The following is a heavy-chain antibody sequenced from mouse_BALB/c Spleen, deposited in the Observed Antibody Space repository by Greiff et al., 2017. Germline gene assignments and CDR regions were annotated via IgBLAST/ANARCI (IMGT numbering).Heavy chain of an antibody. Sequence: EVQVVESGGGLVKPGGSLKLSCAASGFTFSSYAMSWVRQTPEKRLEWVASISSGGSTYYPDSVKGRFTISRDNARTILYLQMSSLRSEDTAMYYCARGNYRYDDGLADWGQGTLVTVSA. CDR3: ARGNYRYDDGLAD. CDR1: GFTFSSYA. CDR2: ISSGGST. D-gene: IGHD2-14*01. V-gene: IGHV5-6-5*01. J-gene: IGHJ3*01.